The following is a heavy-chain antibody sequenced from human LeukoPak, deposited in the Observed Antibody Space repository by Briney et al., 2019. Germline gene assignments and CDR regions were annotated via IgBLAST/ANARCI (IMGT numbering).Heavy chain of an antibody. J-gene: IGHJ4*02. CDR3: ATNYGGDGDLDY. V-gene: IGHV3-7*01. CDR1: GFTFTTYW. Sequence: GGSLRLSCAASGFTFTTYWMNWVRQAPGRGLEWVANINQDGSATYYVDSMKGRFTISRDNAKNSLYLQMNSLRAEDTAVYYCATNYGGDGDLDYWGQGTLVTVSS. CDR2: INQDGSAT. D-gene: IGHD4-23*01.